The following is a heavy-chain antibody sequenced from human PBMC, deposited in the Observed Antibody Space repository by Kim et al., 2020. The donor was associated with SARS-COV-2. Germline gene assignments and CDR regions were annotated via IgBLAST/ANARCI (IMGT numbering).Heavy chain of an antibody. CDR3: ARTLKLGYCSGGSCSPIDY. Sequence: GGSLRLSCAASGFTFSSYGMHWVRQAPGKGLEWVAVISYDGSNKYYADSVKGRFTISRDNSKNTLYLQMNSLRAEDTAVYYCARTLKLGYCSGGSCSPIDYWGQGTLVTVSS. CDR1: GFTFSSYG. D-gene: IGHD2-15*01. V-gene: IGHV3-33*05. J-gene: IGHJ4*02. CDR2: ISYDGSNK.